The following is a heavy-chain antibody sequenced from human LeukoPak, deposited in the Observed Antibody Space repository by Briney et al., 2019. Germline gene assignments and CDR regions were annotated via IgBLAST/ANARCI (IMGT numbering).Heavy chain of an antibody. D-gene: IGHD4-17*01. CDR3: AKEGDDYGDGNYFDS. CDR2: ISGSGGSR. CDR1: GFTFSSYA. J-gene: IGHJ4*02. V-gene: IGHV3-23*01. Sequence: GGSLRLSCAASGFTFSSYAMSWVRQAPGKGLDWVSVISGSGGSRYYADSVKGRVTISRDNSKNTLYLQMNSLRPEDTAVYYCAKEGDDYGDGNYFDSWGQGILVTVSS.